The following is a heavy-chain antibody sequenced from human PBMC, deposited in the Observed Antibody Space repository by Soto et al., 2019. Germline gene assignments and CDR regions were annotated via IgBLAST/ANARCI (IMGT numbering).Heavy chain of an antibody. Sequence: LSLTCTVSGGSISSGGYYWSWIRQHPGKGLEWIGYIYYSGSTYYNPSLKSRVTISVDTSKNQFSLKLSSVTAADTAVYYCARGLYYYDSSGYYNWFDPWGQGTLVTVSS. CDR1: GGSISSGGYY. CDR3: ARGLYYYDSSGYYNWFDP. J-gene: IGHJ5*02. V-gene: IGHV4-31*03. CDR2: IYYSGST. D-gene: IGHD3-22*01.